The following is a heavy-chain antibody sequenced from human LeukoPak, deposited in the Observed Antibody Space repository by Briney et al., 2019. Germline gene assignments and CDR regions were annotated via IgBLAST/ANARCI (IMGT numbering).Heavy chain of an antibody. CDR3: ARAHMVRGVRYGLDV. V-gene: IGHV3-64*01. Sequence: GRSLRLSCAASGFTFSSYAMHWVRQAPGKGLEYVSVITNNGGSTNYASSVKGRFTISRDNSKNTLYLQMGSLRNEDMAVYYCARAHMVRGVRYGLDVWGQGTTVSVSS. J-gene: IGHJ6*02. CDR1: GFTFSSYA. D-gene: IGHD3-10*01. CDR2: ITNNGGST.